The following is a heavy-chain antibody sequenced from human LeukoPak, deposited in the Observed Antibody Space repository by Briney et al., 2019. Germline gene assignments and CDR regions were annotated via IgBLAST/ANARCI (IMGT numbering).Heavy chain of an antibody. D-gene: IGHD3-22*01. V-gene: IGHV4-30-4*01. CDR2: GYYSGST. CDR3: ARGTYYYDSSGYRYYFDY. CDR1: GGSLNSGNYY. J-gene: IGHJ4*02. Sequence: PSETLSLTCTVSGGSLNSGNYYWSWIRQPPGQGLEWIGYGYYSGSTYDNPSLKSRITISVDTSKNQFFLELSSVTAADTAVYYCARGTYYYDSSGYRYYFDYWGQGTLVTVSS.